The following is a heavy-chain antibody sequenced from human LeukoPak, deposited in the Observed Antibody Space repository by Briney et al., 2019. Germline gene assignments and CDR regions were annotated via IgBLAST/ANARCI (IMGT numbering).Heavy chain of an antibody. J-gene: IGHJ4*02. Sequence: GGSLRLSCAASGFTFDDYTMHRVRHAPGKGLEWVSLISWDGDNTYYADSVKGRFTISRDNSKNSLYLQMNSLRTEDTALYYCAKARVGVTPMYFDYWGQGTLVTVSS. CDR1: GFTFDDYT. CDR3: AKARVGVTPMYFDY. CDR2: ISWDGDNT. V-gene: IGHV3-43*01. D-gene: IGHD4-23*01.